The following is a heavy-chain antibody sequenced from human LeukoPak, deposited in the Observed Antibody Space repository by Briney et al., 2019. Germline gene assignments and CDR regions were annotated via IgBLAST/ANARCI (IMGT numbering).Heavy chain of an antibody. CDR1: GFTFSSYA. CDR3: AKVALAAAEDYYYGMDV. D-gene: IGHD6-13*01. Sequence: GGSLRLSCAASGFTFSSYAMSWVRQAPGKGLEWVSAISGSGGSTYYADSVKGRFTISRDNSKNTLYLQMNSLRAEDTAVYYCAKVALAAAEDYYYGMDVWGQGTTVTVSS. V-gene: IGHV3-23*01. CDR2: ISGSGGST. J-gene: IGHJ6*02.